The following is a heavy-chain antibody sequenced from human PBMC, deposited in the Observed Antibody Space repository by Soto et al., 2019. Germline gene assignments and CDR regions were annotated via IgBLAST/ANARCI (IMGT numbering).Heavy chain of an antibody. J-gene: IGHJ6*02. D-gene: IGHD2-2*01. V-gene: IGHV3-23*01. Sequence: GGSLRLSCAASGFTFSSYAMSWVRQAPGKGLEWVSAISGSGGSTYYADSVKGRFTISRDNSKNTLYLQMNSLRAEDTAVYYCAKDFGSTRPDYYYYGMDVWGQGTTVTVSS. CDR1: GFTFSSYA. CDR3: AKDFGSTRPDYYYYGMDV. CDR2: ISGSGGST.